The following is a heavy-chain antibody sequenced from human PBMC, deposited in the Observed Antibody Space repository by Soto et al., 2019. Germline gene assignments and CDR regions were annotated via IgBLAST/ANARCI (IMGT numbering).Heavy chain of an antibody. Sequence: SETLSHTCTGSGGSISSSKFHWGWIRQPPGKGLEWIGSIYYSGSTYYSPSLKSRVTISVDTSKNQFSLKLSSVTAADTAVYYCARRERAAGTDWWFDPWGQGTLVTVS. J-gene: IGHJ5*02. V-gene: IGHV4-39*01. CDR3: ARRERAAGTDWWFDP. CDR1: GGSISSSKFH. CDR2: IYYSGST. D-gene: IGHD6-13*01.